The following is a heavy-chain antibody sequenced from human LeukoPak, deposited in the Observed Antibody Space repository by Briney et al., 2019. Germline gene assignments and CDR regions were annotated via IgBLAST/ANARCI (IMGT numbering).Heavy chain of an antibody. CDR1: GFTFSSYA. V-gene: IGHV3-23*01. CDR3: AKDVYYYDSSGYYY. D-gene: IGHD3-22*01. CDR2: ISGSGGST. J-gene: IGHJ4*02. Sequence: GGSLRLSCAVSGFTFSSYAMSWVRQAPGKGLEWVSAISGSGGSTYYADSVKGRFTISRDNSKNTLYLQMNSLRAEDTAVYYCAKDVYYYDSSGYYYWGQGTLVTVSS.